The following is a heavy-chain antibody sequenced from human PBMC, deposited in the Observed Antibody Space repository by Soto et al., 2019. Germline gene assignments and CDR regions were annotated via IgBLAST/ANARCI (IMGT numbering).Heavy chain of an antibody. CDR3: ARAQAGRRLPYYPYRMDV. D-gene: IGHD6-25*01. CDR2: IWYDGDAK. V-gene: IGHV3-33*01. CDR1: GFTFRNFG. J-gene: IGHJ6*02. Sequence: QVQLVESGGGVVQPGTSLRLSCAASGFTFRNFGMNWVRQAPGKGLEWVAVIWYDGDAKYHLASVKGRFTVSRDNSKDSLYLQMDSLRAEDTAIYYCARAQAGRRLPYYPYRMDVWGQGTTVTVSS.